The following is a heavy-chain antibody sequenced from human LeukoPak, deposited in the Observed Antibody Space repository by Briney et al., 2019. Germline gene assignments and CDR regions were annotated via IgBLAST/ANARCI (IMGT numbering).Heavy chain of an antibody. CDR2: ISGYNGNT. D-gene: IGHD2-2*01. V-gene: IGHV1-18*01. CDR3: ARSGHCSGTSCYGEGIDF. CDR1: GYTFTSYD. Sequence: GASVKVSCKASGYTFTSYDINWVRQATGQGLEWMGWISGYNGNTADAQIFQGRVTMTTDTSTSTAYMELRSLRSDDTAVYFCARSGHCSGTSCYGEGIDFWGQGTLVTVSS. J-gene: IGHJ4*02.